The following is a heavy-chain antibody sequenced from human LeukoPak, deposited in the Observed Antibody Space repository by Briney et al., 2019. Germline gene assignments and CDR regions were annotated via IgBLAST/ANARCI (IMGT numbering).Heavy chain of an antibody. J-gene: IGHJ6*02. CDR1: GFTFSNYW. CDR3: ARDPTRYELGYYYYGMDV. CDR2: IKQDGSET. V-gene: IGHV3-7*01. Sequence: AGGSLRLSCVASGFTFSNYWMNWVRQAPGKGLEWVTKIKQDGSETYYVDSVRGRFTISRDNAKNSLYLQMNSLRAEDTAVYYCARDPTRYELGYYYYGMDVWGQGTTVTVSS. D-gene: IGHD1-7*01.